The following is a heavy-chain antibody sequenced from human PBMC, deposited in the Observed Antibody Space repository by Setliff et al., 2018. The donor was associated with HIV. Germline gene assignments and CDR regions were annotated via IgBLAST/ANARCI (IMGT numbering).Heavy chain of an antibody. J-gene: IGHJ1*01. CDR2: INPNNGDT. V-gene: IGHV1-2*02. CDR1: GYTFTDYY. Sequence: ASVKVSCKASGYTFTDYYIHWVRQAPGQGLEWMGWINPNNGDTNYAQKFQGRVTMTRDTSISTAYMELSSLKSDDTAVYYCARDHGMWDYGGNFLLREYFHHWGQGTLVTVSS. CDR3: ARDHGMWDYGGNFLLREYFHH. D-gene: IGHD4-17*01.